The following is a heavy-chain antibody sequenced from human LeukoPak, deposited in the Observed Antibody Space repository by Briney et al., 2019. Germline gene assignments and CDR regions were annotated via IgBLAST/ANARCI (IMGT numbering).Heavy chain of an antibody. Sequence: GASVKVSCKASGYTFTGYYMHWVRQAPGQGLEWMGWINPNSGGTNYAQKFQGRVTMTRDTSISTAYMELSRLRSDDTAVYYCARDGKLELRGDYYYMDVWGKGTTVTVSS. J-gene: IGHJ6*03. CDR3: ARDGKLELRGDYYYMDV. D-gene: IGHD1-7*01. V-gene: IGHV1-2*02. CDR1: GYTFTGYY. CDR2: INPNSGGT.